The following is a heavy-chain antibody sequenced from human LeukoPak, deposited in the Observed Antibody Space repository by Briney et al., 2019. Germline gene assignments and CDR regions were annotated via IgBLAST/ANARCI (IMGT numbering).Heavy chain of an antibody. D-gene: IGHD6-13*01. CDR3: VRLVAAAGRLADYYYYYMDV. Sequence: SETLSLTCTVSGGSISSSNYYWGWIRQPPGKGLEWIGHIYYSGSTYYNPSLKSRVTISVDTSENQFSLKLSSVTAADTAVYYCVRLVAAAGRLADYYYYYMDVWGKGTTVTVSS. CDR1: GGSISSSNYY. CDR2: IYYSGST. J-gene: IGHJ6*03. V-gene: IGHV4-39*07.